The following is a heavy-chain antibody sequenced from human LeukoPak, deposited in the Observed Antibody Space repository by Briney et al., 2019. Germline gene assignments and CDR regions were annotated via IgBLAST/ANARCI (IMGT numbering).Heavy chain of an antibody. CDR3: ARLRQGKWFDP. Sequence: PSETLSLTCTVSGGSISSYYWSWIRQPPGKGLEWIGYIYYSGSTNYNPSLKSRVTISVDTSKNQFSLKLSSVTAADTAVHYCARLRQGKWFDPWGQGTLVTVSS. J-gene: IGHJ5*02. CDR1: GGSISSYY. D-gene: IGHD3-10*01. V-gene: IGHV4-59*01. CDR2: IYYSGST.